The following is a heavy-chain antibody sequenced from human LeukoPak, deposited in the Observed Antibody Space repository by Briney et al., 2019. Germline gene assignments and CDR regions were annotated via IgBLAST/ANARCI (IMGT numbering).Heavy chain of an antibody. Sequence: GGSLRLSCAASGFTFSSYGMHWVRQAPGKGLEWVAVIWYDGSNKYYADSVRGRFTISRDNSKNTLYLQMNSLRAEDTAVYYGASDNGYYFDYWGQGTLVTVSS. D-gene: IGHD3-16*02. CDR1: GFTFSSYG. CDR2: IWYDGSNK. J-gene: IGHJ4*02. V-gene: IGHV3-33*01. CDR3: ASDNGYYFDY.